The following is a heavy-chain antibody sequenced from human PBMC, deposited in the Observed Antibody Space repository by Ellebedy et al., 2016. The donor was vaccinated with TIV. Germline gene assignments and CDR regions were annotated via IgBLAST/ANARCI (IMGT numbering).Heavy chain of an antibody. D-gene: IGHD3-22*01. Sequence: PGGSLRLSCTASGFTFRSFGMHWVSQAPAKGLAWVAVVSSDGGTKFYADSVKGRFTVSRDNSRNTLDLQMNNLRDEDMAVYYYARERVRMPVVGGWSFDIWGQGTMVTVSS. CDR3: ARERVRMPVVGGWSFDI. CDR1: GFTFRSFG. V-gene: IGHV3-30*03. J-gene: IGHJ3*02. CDR2: VSSDGGTK.